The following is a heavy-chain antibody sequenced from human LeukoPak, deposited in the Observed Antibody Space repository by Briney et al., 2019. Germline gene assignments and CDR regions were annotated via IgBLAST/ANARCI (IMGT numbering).Heavy chain of an antibody. J-gene: IGHJ4*02. CDR3: ASGESGWYYY. CDR1: GYTFTSYY. Sequence: GASVKVSCKASGYTFTSYYMHWVRQAPGQGLEWMGIINPSGGSTSYAQKFQGRVTMTRDTSISTAYMELSRLRSDDTAVYYCASGESGWYYYWGQGTLVTVSS. V-gene: IGHV1-46*01. D-gene: IGHD6-19*01. CDR2: INPSGGST.